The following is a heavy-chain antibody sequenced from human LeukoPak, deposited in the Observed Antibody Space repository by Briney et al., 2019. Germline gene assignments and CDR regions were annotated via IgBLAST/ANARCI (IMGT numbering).Heavy chain of an antibody. CDR3: AKSHTAPDAFDI. J-gene: IGHJ3*02. V-gene: IGHV3-30*18. Sequence: HPGGSLRLSCAASGFTFSSYGMHWVRQAPGKGLEWVAVISYDGSNKYYADSVKGRFTISRDNSKNTLYLQMNSLRAEDTAVYYCAKSHTAPDAFDIWGQGTMVTVSS. CDR2: ISYDGSNK. CDR1: GFTFSSYG.